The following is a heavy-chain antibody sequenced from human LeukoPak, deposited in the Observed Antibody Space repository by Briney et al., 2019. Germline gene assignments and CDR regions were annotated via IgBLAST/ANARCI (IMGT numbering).Heavy chain of an antibody. D-gene: IGHD3-10*01. CDR2: INSNSGGT. CDR1: GYTFTGYY. V-gene: IGHV1-2*02. Sequence: ASVKVSCKASGYTFTGYYMHWVRQAPGQGLEWMGWINSNSGGTNYAQKFQGRVTLTTDTSISTAYMELSNLTSDDTAVYYCARVRSKFMVWGGDYDSWGQGSQVTVSS. CDR3: ARVRSKFMVWGGDYDS. J-gene: IGHJ4*02.